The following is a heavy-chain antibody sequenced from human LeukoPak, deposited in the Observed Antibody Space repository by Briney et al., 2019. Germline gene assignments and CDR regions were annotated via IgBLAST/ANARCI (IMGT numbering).Heavy chain of an antibody. Sequence: SVKGSCKASGGTFSSYAISWVRQAPGQGLEWMGGIIPIFGTANYAQKFQGRVTITADESTSTAYMELSSLRSEDTAVYYCARTAAAGTPTLDYWGQGTLVTVSS. CDR2: IIPIFGTA. CDR3: ARTAAAGTPTLDY. V-gene: IGHV1-69*13. J-gene: IGHJ4*02. CDR1: GGTFSSYA. D-gene: IGHD6-13*01.